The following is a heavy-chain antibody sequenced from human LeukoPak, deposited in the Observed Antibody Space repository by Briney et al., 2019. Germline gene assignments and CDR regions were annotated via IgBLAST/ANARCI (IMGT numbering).Heavy chain of an antibody. CDR3: AREDHCSSTSCSYFFDY. V-gene: IGHV4-30-4*08. J-gene: IGHJ4*02. CDR2: IYYSGST. D-gene: IGHD2-2*01. Sequence: SETLSLTCTVSGGSVSSGSYYWSWIRQPPGKGLEWIGYIYYSGSTYYNPSLKSRVTISVDTSKNQFSLKLSSVTAADSAVYYCAREDHCSSTSCSYFFDYWGQGTLVTVSS. CDR1: GGSVSSGSYY.